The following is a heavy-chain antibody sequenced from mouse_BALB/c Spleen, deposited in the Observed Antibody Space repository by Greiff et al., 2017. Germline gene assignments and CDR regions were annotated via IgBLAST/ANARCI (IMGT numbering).Heavy chain of an antibody. V-gene: IGHV5-6*01. CDR2: ISSGGSYT. Sequence: EVQRVESGGDLVKPGGSLKLSCAASGFTFSSYGMSWVRQTPDKRLEWVATISSGGSYTYYPDSVKGRFTISRDNAKNTLYLQMSSLKSEDTAMYYGARHEGGFDGNFDYWGQGTTLTVSS. CDR3: ARHEGGFDGNFDY. CDR1: GFTFSSYG. D-gene: IGHD2-3*01. J-gene: IGHJ2*01.